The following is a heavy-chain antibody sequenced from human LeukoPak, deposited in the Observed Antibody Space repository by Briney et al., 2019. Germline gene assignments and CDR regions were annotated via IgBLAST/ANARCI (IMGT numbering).Heavy chain of an antibody. J-gene: IGHJ4*02. Sequence: PGRSLRLSCAASEFTLSNYAMHSFRQAPGKGLEWVAATSHNEYNKYYADSVNGRFTISRDNSKNTPYLEVNSLGADDTAVYYCARGPGLRMGKGYFDYCGQGTLVTVSS. D-gene: IGHD1-26*01. CDR1: EFTLSNYA. CDR3: ARGPGLRMGKGYFDY. V-gene: IGHV3-30-3*01. CDR2: TSHNEYNK.